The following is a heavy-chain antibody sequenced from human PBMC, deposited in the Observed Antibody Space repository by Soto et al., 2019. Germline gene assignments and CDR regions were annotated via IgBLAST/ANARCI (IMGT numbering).Heavy chain of an antibody. CDR2: THHSGPI. J-gene: IGHJ4*02. D-gene: IGHD3-3*01. CDR1: GGSISGNEW. CDR3: ALQGAYCLES. Sequence: QVQLQESGPGLVKPSGTLSLTCTVSGGSISGNEWWGWLRQSPGEGLEWIGETHHSGPINYNPSLKSRVTISMDRSVNEFSLILNSVTVGDTAIYFCALQGAYCLESWGQGTLVTVSS. V-gene: IGHV4-4*02.